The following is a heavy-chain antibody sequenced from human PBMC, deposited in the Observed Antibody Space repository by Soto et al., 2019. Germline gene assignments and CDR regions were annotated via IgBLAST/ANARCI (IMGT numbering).Heavy chain of an antibody. CDR1: GGSISSYY. V-gene: IGHV4-59*01. D-gene: IGHD6-13*01. Sequence: SETLSLTCTVSGGSISSYYWSWIRQPPGKGLEWIGYIYYSGSTNYNPSLKSRVTISVDTSKNQFSLKLSSVTAADTVVYYCASSNIAAAGFYYYGMDAWGRGTTATVS. CDR3: ASSNIAAAGFYYYGMDA. J-gene: IGHJ6*02. CDR2: IYYSGST.